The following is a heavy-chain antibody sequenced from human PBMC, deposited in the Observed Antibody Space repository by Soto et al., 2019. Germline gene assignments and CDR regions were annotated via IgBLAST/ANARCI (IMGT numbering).Heavy chain of an antibody. D-gene: IGHD5-18*01. V-gene: IGHV4-31*02. CDR1: GGSISDGAYY. CDR2: IFHSGSS. Sequence: SETLSLTCSVSGGSISDGAYYWSWIRQHPGRGLEWIGYIFHSGSSYYNPSLKSRLAISLDTSKNQFSLKVNSVTAADTAVYFCARGRGYRTDYWGQGTRVTVSS. J-gene: IGHJ4*02. CDR3: ARGRGYRTDY.